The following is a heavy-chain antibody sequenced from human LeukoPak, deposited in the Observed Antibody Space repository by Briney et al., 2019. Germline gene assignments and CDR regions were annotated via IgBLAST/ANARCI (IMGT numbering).Heavy chain of an antibody. Sequence: GGSLRLSCAASGFTFSSYGMHWVRQAPGKGLEWVVFIRYDGSNKYYADSVKGRFTISRDNSKNTLYLQMNSLRAEDTAVYYSANPPLRGYSSSWYNFWGQGTLVTVSS. CDR3: ANPPLRGYSSSWYNF. CDR1: GFTFSSYG. D-gene: IGHD6-13*01. J-gene: IGHJ4*02. CDR2: IRYDGSNK. V-gene: IGHV3-30*02.